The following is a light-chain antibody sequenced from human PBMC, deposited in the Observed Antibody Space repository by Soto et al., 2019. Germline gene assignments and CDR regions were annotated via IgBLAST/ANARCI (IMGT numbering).Light chain of an antibody. Sequence: DIQMTQSPSTLSASVGDRVTITCRASQSISSWLAWYQQKPGKAPKLLIYDASSLEGGVPSRFSGSGSGTEFTLTISSLQPEDFATYYCLQHNSYPWTFGQGTKVDIK. CDR2: DAS. CDR1: QSISSW. V-gene: IGKV1-5*01. J-gene: IGKJ1*01. CDR3: LQHNSYPWT.